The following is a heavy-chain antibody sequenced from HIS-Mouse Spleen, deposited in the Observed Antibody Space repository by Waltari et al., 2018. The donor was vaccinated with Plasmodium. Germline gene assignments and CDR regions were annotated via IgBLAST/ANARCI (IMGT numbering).Heavy chain of an antibody. CDR2: INHSGST. Sequence: QVQLQQWGAGLLKPSETLSLTCAVYVGSFSGYYWRWIRQPPGQGLEWIGEINHSGSTNYNPSLKSRVTISVDTSKNQFSLKLSSVTAADTAVYYCARGPGYSSGWYYFDYWGQGTLVTVSS. D-gene: IGHD6-19*01. CDR3: ARGPGYSSGWYYFDY. V-gene: IGHV4-34*01. CDR1: VGSFSGYY. J-gene: IGHJ4*02.